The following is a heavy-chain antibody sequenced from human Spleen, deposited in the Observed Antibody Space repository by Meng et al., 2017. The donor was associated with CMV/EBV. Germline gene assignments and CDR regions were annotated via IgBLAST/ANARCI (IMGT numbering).Heavy chain of an antibody. Sequence: GGSLRLSCAASGFTFDAYAMHWVRLAPGKGLEWLSSISWNSDTIYYADSVKGRFTISRDNAKNSLYLQMHSLRVEDTALYYCAKDSRINTITTSGRFFDYWGQGTQVTVSS. CDR1: GFTFDAYA. D-gene: IGHD1-14*01. CDR2: ISWNSDTI. J-gene: IGHJ4*02. CDR3: AKDSRINTITTSGRFFDY. V-gene: IGHV3-9*01.